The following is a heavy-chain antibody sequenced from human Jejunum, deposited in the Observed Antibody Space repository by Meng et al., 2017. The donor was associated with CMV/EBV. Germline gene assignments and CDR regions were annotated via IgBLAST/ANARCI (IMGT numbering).Heavy chain of an antibody. CDR3: ARDLTNKWFYY. CDR1: GEPISSGGHS. V-gene: IGHV4-39*07. J-gene: IGHJ4*02. D-gene: IGHD1-26*01. Sequence: LTESAPGLLKHAAPLPLPCTATGEPISSGGHSWAWFRQPPGKRLEWIGSMYFRGIADYNPSLKSRVTISLHATQKQFSLRLTSVTAADSAVYFCARDLTNKWFYYWGQGTLVTVSS. CDR2: MYFRGIA.